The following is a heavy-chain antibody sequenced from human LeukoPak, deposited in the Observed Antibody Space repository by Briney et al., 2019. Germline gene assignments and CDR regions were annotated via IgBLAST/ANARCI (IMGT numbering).Heavy chain of an antibody. Sequence: PGGSLRLSCAASGFTFSSYEMNWVRQAPGKGLEWVSYISSSGSTIYYADSVKGRFTISRDNSKNTLYLDMNNLRAEDTALYFCAKTLFGFSYGKIDYWGQGTLVTVSS. CDR1: GFTFSSYE. V-gene: IGHV3-48*03. CDR3: AKTLFGFSYGKIDY. J-gene: IGHJ4*02. D-gene: IGHD5-18*01. CDR2: ISSSGSTI.